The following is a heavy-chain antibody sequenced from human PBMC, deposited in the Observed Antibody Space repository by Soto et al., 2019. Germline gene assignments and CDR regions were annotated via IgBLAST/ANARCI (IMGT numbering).Heavy chain of an antibody. D-gene: IGHD6-19*01. V-gene: IGHV3-30*18. Sequence: QVQLVESGGGVVQPGRSLRLSCAASGFTFSSYGMHWVRQAPGKGLEWVAVISYDGSNKYYADSVKGRFTISRDNPKNTLYLQMNSLRAEDTAVYYFAKDGPVCQWLVPYYYYYYGMDVWGQGTTVTVSS. CDR2: ISYDGSNK. CDR1: GFTFSSYG. J-gene: IGHJ6*02. CDR3: AKDGPVCQWLVPYYYYYYGMDV.